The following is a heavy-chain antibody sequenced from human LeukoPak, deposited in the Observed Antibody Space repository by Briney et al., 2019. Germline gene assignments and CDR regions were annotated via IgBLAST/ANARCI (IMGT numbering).Heavy chain of an antibody. D-gene: IGHD2-15*01. CDR2: ISSSSTTI. CDR1: GFTFSSYS. Sequence: GGSLRLSCAASGFTFSSYSMMWVRQAPGKGLEWVSYISSSSTTIHYADSVKGRFTISRDNAKNSVYLQMNSLRAEDTAVYYCATWRYCSGGHCFGNYYMDVWGKGTTVTVSS. J-gene: IGHJ6*03. CDR3: ATWRYCSGGHCFGNYYMDV. V-gene: IGHV3-48*01.